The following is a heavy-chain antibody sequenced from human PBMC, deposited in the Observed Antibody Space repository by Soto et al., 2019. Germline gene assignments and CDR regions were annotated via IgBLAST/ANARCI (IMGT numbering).Heavy chain of an antibody. CDR2: IRSKAYGGTT. Sequence: GGSLRLSCTASGFTFGDYAMSWFRQAPGKGLEWVGFIRSKAYGGTTEYAASVKGRFTISRDDSKSIAYLQMNSLKTEDTAVYYCTRSAMTTVTRIYDYWGQGTLVTV. V-gene: IGHV3-49*03. D-gene: IGHD4-17*01. J-gene: IGHJ4*02. CDR3: TRSAMTTVTRIYDY. CDR1: GFTFGDYA.